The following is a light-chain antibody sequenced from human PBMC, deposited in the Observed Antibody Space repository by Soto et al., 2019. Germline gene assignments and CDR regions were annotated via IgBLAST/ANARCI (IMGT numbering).Light chain of an antibody. J-gene: IGKJ5*01. CDR2: GAS. CDR3: QQYGSSPRDT. Sequence: EIVLTQSPGTLSLSPGERATLSCRASQSVSSSYLAWYQQKPGQAPRLLIYGASSRATGIPDRFSGSGSATDFTLTISRLEPEDFAVYYCQQYGSSPRDTFGQGTRLEI. CDR1: QSVSSSY. V-gene: IGKV3-20*01.